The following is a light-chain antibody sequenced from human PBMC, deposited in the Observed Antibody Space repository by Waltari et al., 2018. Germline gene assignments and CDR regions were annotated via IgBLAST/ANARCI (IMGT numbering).Light chain of an antibody. CDR1: QSVSRT. CDR3: QKYGTLPAT. V-gene: IGKV3-20*01. CDR2: DAS. J-gene: IGKJ1*01. Sequence: IVLTQSPGTLSLSPGVRATLPCRSSQSVSRTLAWYQQKPGQAPRLLIYDASSRATGIPDRFSGSGSGTDFSLTISRLEPEDFAVYYCQKYGTLPATFGQGTKVEIK.